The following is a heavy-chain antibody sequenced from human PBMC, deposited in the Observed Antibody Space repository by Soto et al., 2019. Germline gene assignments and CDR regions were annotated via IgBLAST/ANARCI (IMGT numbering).Heavy chain of an antibody. V-gene: IGHV3-66*04. CDR1: GVTVSSNY. Sequence: EVQLVESVGGLVQPGGSLRLSCAASGVTVSSNYMSWVCQAPGKGLEWVSVIYSGGSTYYADSVKGRFTISRDNSKNTLYLQMNSLRAEDTAVYYCARHGYNYGGGYFDYWGQGTLVTVSS. CDR3: ARHGYNYGGGYFDY. D-gene: IGHD5-18*01. CDR2: IYSGGST. J-gene: IGHJ4*02.